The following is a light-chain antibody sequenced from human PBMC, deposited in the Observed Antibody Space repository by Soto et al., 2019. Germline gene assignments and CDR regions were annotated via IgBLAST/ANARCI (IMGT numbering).Light chain of an antibody. CDR1: HYVGDN. CDR2: GAS. CDR3: QQYLNWPWT. Sequence: EIVLTQSPAILSVSPGERAALSCRASHYVGDNFAWYQQQPGQAPRLLIIGASTRATGIPARFSGSGSGEDFALTISSLQSEDFAIYFCQQYLNWPWTFGQGTKVEIK. V-gene: IGKV3-15*01. J-gene: IGKJ1*01.